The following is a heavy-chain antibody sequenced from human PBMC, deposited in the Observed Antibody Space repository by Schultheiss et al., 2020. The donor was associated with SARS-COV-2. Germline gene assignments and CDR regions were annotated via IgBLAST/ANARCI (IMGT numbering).Heavy chain of an antibody. V-gene: IGHV5-51*01. Sequence: GGSLRLSCKGSGYSFTSYWIGWVRQMPGKGLEWMGIIYPGDSDTRYSPSFQGQVTISADKSISTAYLQWSSLKASDTAMYYCARHRSTNGDGLDGMDVWGQGTTVTVSS. CDR3: ARHRSTNGDGLDGMDV. J-gene: IGHJ6*02. CDR2: IYPGDSDT. D-gene: IGHD2-8*01. CDR1: GYSFTSYW.